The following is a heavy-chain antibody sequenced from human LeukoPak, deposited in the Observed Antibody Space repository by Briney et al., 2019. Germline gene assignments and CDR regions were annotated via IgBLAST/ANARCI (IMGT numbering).Heavy chain of an antibody. CDR3: ARGDDSSGYYGN. CDR2: IKQDGSEK. Sequence: GGSLRLSCAASGFTFSSYWMSWVRQAPGKGLEWVANIKQDGSEKYCVDSVKGRFTISRDNTKNSLFLQMNSLRAEDTAVYYCARGDDSSGYYGNWGQGTLVTVSS. J-gene: IGHJ4*02. D-gene: IGHD3-22*01. V-gene: IGHV3-7*01. CDR1: GFTFSSYW.